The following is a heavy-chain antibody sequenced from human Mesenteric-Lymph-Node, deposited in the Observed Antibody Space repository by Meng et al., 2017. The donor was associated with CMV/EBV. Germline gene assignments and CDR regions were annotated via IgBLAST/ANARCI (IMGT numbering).Heavy chain of an antibody. CDR1: GGSISRNTW. CDR2: VYDTGSI. Sequence: SETLSLTCAVSGGSISRNTWWSWVRQPPGKGLEWIGEVYDTGSINYNPSLRSRVTISVDTSKNQFSLNVNSVTTADTVVYYCAKGGASSIWFGPWGQGTLVTVSS. D-gene: IGHD6-6*01. CDR3: AKGGASSIWFGP. J-gene: IGHJ5*02. V-gene: IGHV4-4*02.